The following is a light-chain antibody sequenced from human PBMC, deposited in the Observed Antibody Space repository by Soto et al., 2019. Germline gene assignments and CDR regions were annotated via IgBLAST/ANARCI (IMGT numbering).Light chain of an antibody. CDR1: QTVISTY. CDR3: QLYCSSPLYS. CDR2: GTS. V-gene: IGKV3-20*01. Sequence: EIVLTQSPGTLSLSPGERATLSCRTSQTVISTYLAWYQQKRGQAPRLLIYGTSNLATGIPDRFSGSGSGTDFTLTISRLEPEDVAVYHCQLYCSSPLYSFAQETELEIK. J-gene: IGKJ2*01.